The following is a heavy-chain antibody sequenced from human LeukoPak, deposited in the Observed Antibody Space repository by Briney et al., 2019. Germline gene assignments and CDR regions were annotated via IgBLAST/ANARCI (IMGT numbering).Heavy chain of an antibody. V-gene: IGHV4-38-2*02. Sequence: SPSETLSLTCTVSGYSISSGYYWGWIRQPPGKGLEWIGSIYHSGSTYYNPSLKSRVTISVDTSTNQFSLKLSSVTAADTAVYYCASSCGGDCYFAQDYWGQGTLVTVSS. J-gene: IGHJ4*02. D-gene: IGHD2-21*01. CDR2: IYHSGST. CDR3: ASSCGGDCYFAQDY. CDR1: GYSISSGYY.